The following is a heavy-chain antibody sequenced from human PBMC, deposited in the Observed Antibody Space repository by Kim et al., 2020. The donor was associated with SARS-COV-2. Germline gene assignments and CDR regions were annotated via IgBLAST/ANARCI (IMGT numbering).Heavy chain of an antibody. Sequence: GGSLRLSCAASGFTFGSYWMLWVRQAPGKGLVWVSRIKYDGTVTSYADSVKGRFTVSRDNAKNTVYLQMNSLRPEDTAMYFCARDFQTAGDYWGQGTLVT. J-gene: IGHJ4*02. V-gene: IGHV3-74*01. CDR2: IKYDGTVT. CDR1: GFTFGSYW. CDR3: ARDFQTAGDY. D-gene: IGHD1-1*01.